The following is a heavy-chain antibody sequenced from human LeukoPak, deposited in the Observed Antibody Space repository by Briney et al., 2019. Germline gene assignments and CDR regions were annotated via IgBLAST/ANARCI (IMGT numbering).Heavy chain of an antibody. V-gene: IGHV1-2*02. CDR3: ARWVEFRTEFDY. Sequence: ASVKVSCKASGYTFTGYYMHWVRQAPGQGLEWMGWINPNSGGTNYAQQFQGRVTMTRDTTISTAYMELSRLRSDDTAVYYGARWVEFRTEFDYWGQGTLVTVSS. CDR2: INPNSGGT. J-gene: IGHJ4*02. CDR1: GYTFTGYY.